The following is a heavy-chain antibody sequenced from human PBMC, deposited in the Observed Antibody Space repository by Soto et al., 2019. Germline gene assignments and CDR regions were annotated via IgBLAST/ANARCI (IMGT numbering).Heavy chain of an antibody. CDR1: SDSMNSGGYY. V-gene: IGHV4-31*03. D-gene: IGHD6-6*01. Sequence: SETLSLTCSVSSDSMNSGGYYWSWIRQHPGKGLEWIGYIYSNGDTYYNPSLKSRVTISVDTSKNQFSLNLTSVTAADTAVYYCARRGGSSSGYYYYAMDVWGQGTTVTVS. CDR2: IYSNGDT. J-gene: IGHJ6*02. CDR3: ARRGGSSSGYYYYAMDV.